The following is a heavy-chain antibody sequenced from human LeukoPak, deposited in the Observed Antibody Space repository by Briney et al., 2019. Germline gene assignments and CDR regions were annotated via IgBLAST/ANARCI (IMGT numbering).Heavy chain of an antibody. CDR3: ARHGSSVTNPFDY. D-gene: IGHD3-10*01. Sequence: ASVTVSCKASGYTFTSYDINWVRQATGQGLEWMGWMNPNSGNTGYAQKFQGRVTMTRNTSISTAYMELSSLRSEDTAVYYCARHGSSVTNPFDYWGQGTLVTVSS. V-gene: IGHV1-8*01. CDR2: MNPNSGNT. CDR1: GYTFTSYD. J-gene: IGHJ4*02.